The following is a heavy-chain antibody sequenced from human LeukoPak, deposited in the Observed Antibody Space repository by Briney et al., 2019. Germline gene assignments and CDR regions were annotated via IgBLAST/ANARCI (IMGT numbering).Heavy chain of an antibody. J-gene: IGHJ4*02. V-gene: IGHV3-21*01. CDR2: ISSSSSYI. D-gene: IGHD6-6*01. Sequence: GGSLRLSCAASGFTFSSHSMNWVRQAPGKGLEWVSSISSSSSYIYYADSVKGRFTISRDNAKNSLYLHMHSLRAEDTAVYYCARGEYSSCQKNDYWGQGTLVTVSS. CDR1: GFTFSSHS. CDR3: ARGEYSSCQKNDY.